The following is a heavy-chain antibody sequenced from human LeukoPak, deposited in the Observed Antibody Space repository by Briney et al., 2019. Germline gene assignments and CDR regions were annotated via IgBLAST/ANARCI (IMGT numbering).Heavy chain of an antibody. CDR2: ISYAGSNN. J-gene: IGHJ4*02. D-gene: IGHD3-16*02. Sequence: GGSLRLSCAASGFTFSSYTMDWVRQAPGKGLEWVARISYAGSNNYYADSVKGRFTISSDNPKNTLYLQMDSLRAEDTAVYYCARHSRGGVSHYFDYWGQGTLVTVSS. CDR3: ARHSRGGVSHYFDY. V-gene: IGHV3-30-3*01. CDR1: GFTFSSYT.